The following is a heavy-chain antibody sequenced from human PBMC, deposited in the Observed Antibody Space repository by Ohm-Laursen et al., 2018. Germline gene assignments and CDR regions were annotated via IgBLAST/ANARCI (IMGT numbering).Heavy chain of an antibody. CDR3: ARGLWWFDP. Sequence: SETLSLTCTVSGASINSHRWSFIRQPPGKGLEWIAFVYYSGSTYYNPSLKSRVSMSVDTSNNQFFLQLRYVTAADTALYYCARGLWWFDPWGQGTLVTVSS. CDR1: GASINSHR. V-gene: IGHV4-59*11. J-gene: IGHJ5*02. CDR2: VYYSGST.